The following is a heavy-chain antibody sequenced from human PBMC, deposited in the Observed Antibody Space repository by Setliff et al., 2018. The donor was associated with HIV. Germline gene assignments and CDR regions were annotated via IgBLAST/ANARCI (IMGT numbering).Heavy chain of an antibody. D-gene: IGHD2-15*01. Sequence: PSETLSLTCAVSDYSVRSGFYWSWIRQPPGKGLEWVGYIYYSGSTIYNPSLKSRVTISADTSKNKFSLNLSSVTAADTAVYYCARESGCSGGSCTYGYFDLWGRGTLVTVSS. CDR2: IYYSGST. V-gene: IGHV4-61*01. CDR3: ARESGCSGGSCTYGYFDL. J-gene: IGHJ2*01. CDR1: DYSVRSGFY.